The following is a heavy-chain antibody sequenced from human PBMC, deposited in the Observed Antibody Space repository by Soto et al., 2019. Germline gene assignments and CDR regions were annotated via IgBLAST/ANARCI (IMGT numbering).Heavy chain of an antibody. CDR2: IIPIFGTA. CDR3: ARAQPMVRGVIMSVSWFAP. V-gene: IGHV1-69*13. Sequence: SVKVSCKASGGTFSSYAISWVRQAPGQGREWMGGIIPIFGTANYAQKFQGRVTITADESTSTAYMELSSLRSEDTAVYYCARAQPMVRGVIMSVSWFAPWGQGTLVPV. J-gene: IGHJ5*02. CDR1: GGTFSSYA. D-gene: IGHD3-10*01.